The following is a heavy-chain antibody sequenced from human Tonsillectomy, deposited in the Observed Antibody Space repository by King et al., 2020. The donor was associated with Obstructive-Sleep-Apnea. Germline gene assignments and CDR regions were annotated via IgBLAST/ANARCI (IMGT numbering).Heavy chain of an antibody. V-gene: IGHV1-2*02. J-gene: IGHJ4*02. Sequence: QLVQSGAEVKKPGASVKVSCKASGYTFTGYYMHWVRQAPGQGLEWMGWINPDTGDTNFAQNFQCRVTMTRDTSISTAYMELSRLRSDDTAVYYCARNSGYDYYFDYWGQGTLATVSS. CDR3: ARNSGYDYYFDY. CDR2: INPDTGDT. CDR1: GYTFTGYY. D-gene: IGHD5-12*01.